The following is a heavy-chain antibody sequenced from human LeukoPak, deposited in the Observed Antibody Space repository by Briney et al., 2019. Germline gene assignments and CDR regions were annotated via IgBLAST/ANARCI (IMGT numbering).Heavy chain of an antibody. D-gene: IGHD1-26*01. V-gene: IGHV3-64D*09. CDR2: INDNGGRT. CDR3: VKDVGGSYAFDC. CDR1: GFTFRRYA. J-gene: IGHJ4*02. Sequence: PGGPLRLSCSASGFTFRRYAMHWVRQAPGKGLVYVSGINDNGGRTHYGDSVKGRFSISGDNSKNTLHLQMSTLRAEDTALYYCVKDVGGSYAFDCWGQGILVTVAS.